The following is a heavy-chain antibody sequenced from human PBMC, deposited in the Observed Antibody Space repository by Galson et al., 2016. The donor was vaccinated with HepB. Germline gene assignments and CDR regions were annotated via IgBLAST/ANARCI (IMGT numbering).Heavy chain of an antibody. CDR2: IRSSSNTI. J-gene: IGHJ6*02. D-gene: IGHD3-10*01. CDR3: ARGFWFGLGRKYGMDV. Sequence: SLRLSCAASGFTFSSYSMNWVRQAPGKGLEWVSYIRSSSNTIYYADSVKGRFTISRENAKNSLFLQMKSLRDEDTAVYYCARGFWFGLGRKYGMDVWGQGTTVTVSS. CDR1: GFTFSSYS. V-gene: IGHV3-48*02.